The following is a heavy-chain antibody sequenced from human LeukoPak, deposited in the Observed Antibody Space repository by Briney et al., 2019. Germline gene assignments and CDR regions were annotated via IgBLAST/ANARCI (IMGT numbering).Heavy chain of an antibody. Sequence: GGSLRLSCAASGFTFSSYTMNWVRQAPGKGLECVSSNSSSSSYIYHADSVKGRFTFSRDNAKNSLNLQMNSLRAEDTAVYSCARSGWFGELGFDYWGQGTLVTVSS. CDR1: GFTFSSYT. CDR3: ARSGWFGELGFDY. V-gene: IGHV3-21*01. J-gene: IGHJ4*02. CDR2: NSSSSSYI. D-gene: IGHD3-10*01.